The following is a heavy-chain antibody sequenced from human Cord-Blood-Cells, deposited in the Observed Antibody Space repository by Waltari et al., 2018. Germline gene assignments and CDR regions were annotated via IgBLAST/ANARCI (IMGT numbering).Heavy chain of an antibody. V-gene: IGHV4-30-4*08. CDR1: GGSISSGDYY. D-gene: IGHD2-15*01. CDR3: ARGRDCSGGSCYFDY. Sequence: QVQLQESGPGLVKPSQTLSLTCTVSGGSISSGDYYWSWIRQPPGKGLEWIGYIYYSGTTYYNPSRKSRVTISVDTSKNRFSLKLSSVTAADTAVYYCARGRDCSGGSCYFDYWGQGTLVTVSS. CDR2: IYYSGTT. J-gene: IGHJ4*02.